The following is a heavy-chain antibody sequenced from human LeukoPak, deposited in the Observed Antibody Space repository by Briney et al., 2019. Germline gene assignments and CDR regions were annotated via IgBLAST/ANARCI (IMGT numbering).Heavy chain of an antibody. CDR1: GFTFSSYS. CDR2: ISSSSSYI. V-gene: IGHV3-21*01. CDR3: ARESGSASFDY. Sequence: GGSLRLSCAASGFTFSSYSINWVRQAPGKGLKWVSSISSSSSYIYYADSVKGRFTISRDNAKNSLYLQMNSLRAEDTAVYYCARESGSASFDYWGQGTLVTVSS. J-gene: IGHJ4*02. D-gene: IGHD6-19*01.